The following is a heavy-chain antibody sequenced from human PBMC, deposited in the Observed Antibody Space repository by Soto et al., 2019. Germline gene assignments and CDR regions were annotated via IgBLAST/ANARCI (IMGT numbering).Heavy chain of an antibody. CDR3: ARYGSGSSVWFDP. J-gene: IGHJ5*02. Sequence: ASVKVSCKASGYTFTNYGITWVRQAPGQGLEWMGWINPYNGNTNYAQNLQGRVTMTTDTSTSTAYMELRSLRSGDTAVYYCARYGSGSSVWFDPWGQGTLVTVPQ. D-gene: IGHD3-10*01. V-gene: IGHV1-18*01. CDR1: GYTFTNYG. CDR2: INPYNGNT.